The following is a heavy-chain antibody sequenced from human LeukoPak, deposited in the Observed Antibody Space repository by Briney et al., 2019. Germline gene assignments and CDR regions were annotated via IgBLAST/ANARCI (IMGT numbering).Heavy chain of an antibody. CDR1: GFTFSNYW. CDR3: ARIVPGLGSRWDYFEY. Sequence: GGSLRLSCAASGFTFSNYWMSWVRQAPGKGLEWVANVKHDGSETYCVDSVKGRFTISRDNAKNSLYLQINSLRAEDTAVYYCARIVPGLGSRWDYFEYWGQGTLVTVSS. CDR2: VKHDGSET. J-gene: IGHJ4*02. D-gene: IGHD6-13*01. V-gene: IGHV3-7*01.